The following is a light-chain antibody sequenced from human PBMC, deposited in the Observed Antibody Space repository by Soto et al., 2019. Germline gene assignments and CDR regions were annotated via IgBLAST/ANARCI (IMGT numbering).Light chain of an antibody. CDR1: QSVSSN. Sequence: EIVMTQSPATLAVSPGERAALSCRASQSVSSNFAWYQQKPGQAPRLLIYGAYSRATGTPARFSGIGSGTEFTLTISSLQSEDFAVYYCQQYNNWPYTFGLGTKLEIK. CDR2: GAY. V-gene: IGKV3-15*01. CDR3: QQYNNWPYT. J-gene: IGKJ2*01.